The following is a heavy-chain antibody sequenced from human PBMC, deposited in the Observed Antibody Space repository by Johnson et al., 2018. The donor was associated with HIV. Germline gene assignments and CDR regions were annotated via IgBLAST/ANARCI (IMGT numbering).Heavy chain of an antibody. Sequence: VQLVESGGGVVRPGGSLRLSCAASGFTFDDYGMSWVRQAPGKGLEWVSGISGSGGSTYYADSVKGRFTISRDNSKNTLYLQMNSLRAEDTALYYCARVRERWELLLSDGSDIWGQGTMVTLSS. CDR2: ISGSGGST. CDR3: ARVRERWELLLSDGSDI. J-gene: IGHJ3*02. D-gene: IGHD1-26*01. V-gene: IGHV3-23*04. CDR1: GFTFDDYG.